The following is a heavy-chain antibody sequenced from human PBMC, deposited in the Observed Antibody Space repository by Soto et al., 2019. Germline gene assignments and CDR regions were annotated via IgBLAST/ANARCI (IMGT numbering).Heavy chain of an antibody. CDR1: GYTFTSYA. J-gene: IGHJ6*02. CDR3: ASDARDFWSGCRAKDYYYGMDV. D-gene: IGHD3-3*01. V-gene: IGHV1-3*01. CDR2: INAGNGNT. Sequence: ASVKVSCKASGYTFTSYAMHWVRQAPGQRLEWMGWINAGNGNTKYSQKFQGRVTITRDTSASTAYMELSSLRSEDTAVYYCASDARDFWSGCRAKDYYYGMDVWGQGTTVTVSS.